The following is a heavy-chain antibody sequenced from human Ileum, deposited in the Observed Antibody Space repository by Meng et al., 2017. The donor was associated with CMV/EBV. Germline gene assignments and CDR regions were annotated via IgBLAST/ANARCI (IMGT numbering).Heavy chain of an antibody. D-gene: IGHD3-3*01. CDR1: GYTFSTYG. CDR3: ARVSNTCLECWFDP. J-gene: IGHJ5*02. CDR2: ISVDNGNT. V-gene: IGHV1-18*01. Sequence: VQRVQPGVEVKQPGASVKVSCRASGYTFSTYGITWVRQAPGQGLEWMGWISVDNGNTNYAQKFQGRVTMTTHTSTSTAYMELTGLTSDDTAVYYCARVSNTCLECWFDPWGQGTLVTVSS.